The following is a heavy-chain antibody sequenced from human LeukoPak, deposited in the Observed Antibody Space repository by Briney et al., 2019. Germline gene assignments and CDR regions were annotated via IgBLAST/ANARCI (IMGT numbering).Heavy chain of an antibody. V-gene: IGHV3-33*01. D-gene: IGHD6-13*01. CDR2: IWYDGSNK. Sequence: GGSLRLFCAASGFTFSSYGMHWVRQAPGKGLEWVAVIWYDGSNKYYADSVKGRFTISRDNSKNTLYLQMNSLRAEDTAVYYCAPQQLPYYYGMDVWGQGTTVTVSS. CDR1: GFTFSSYG. CDR3: APQQLPYYYGMDV. J-gene: IGHJ6*02.